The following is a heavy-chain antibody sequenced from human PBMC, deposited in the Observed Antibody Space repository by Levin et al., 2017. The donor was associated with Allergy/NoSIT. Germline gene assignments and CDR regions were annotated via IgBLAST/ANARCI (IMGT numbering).Heavy chain of an antibody. Sequence: GGSLRLSCAASGFTFSSYSMNWVRQAPGKGLEWVSSISSSSSYIYYADSVKGRFTISRDNAKNSLYLQMNSLRAEDTAVYYCARDPHDSSGYYSHWGQGTLVTVSS. CDR3: ARDPHDSSGYYSH. D-gene: IGHD3-22*01. CDR1: GFTFSSYS. J-gene: IGHJ4*02. CDR2: ISSSSSYI. V-gene: IGHV3-21*01.